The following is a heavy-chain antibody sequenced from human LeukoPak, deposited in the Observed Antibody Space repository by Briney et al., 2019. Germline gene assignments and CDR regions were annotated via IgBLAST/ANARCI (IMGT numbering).Heavy chain of an antibody. Sequence: GGSLRLSCAASGFTFSSYSMNWVRQAPGKGLEWVSSISSSSSYIYYADSVKGRFTISRDNAKNSLYLQMNSLRAEDTAVYYCARVVWFRELYVTLDYWGQGTLVTVSS. J-gene: IGHJ4*02. CDR1: GFTFSSYS. V-gene: IGHV3-21*01. CDR3: ARVVWFRELYVTLDY. D-gene: IGHD3-10*01. CDR2: ISSSSSYI.